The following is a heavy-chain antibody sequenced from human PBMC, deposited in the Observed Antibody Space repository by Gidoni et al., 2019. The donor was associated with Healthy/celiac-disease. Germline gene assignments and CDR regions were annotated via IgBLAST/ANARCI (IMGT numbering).Heavy chain of an antibody. Sequence: EVQLVESGGGLVQPGGSLRLSCAASGFTFGSYAISWVRQAPGKGLEWVSAISGSGGSTYYADSVKGRFTISRDNSKNTLYLQMNSLRAEDTAVYYCAKDHGYSSSWGYYYYYMDVWGKGTTVTVSS. J-gene: IGHJ6*03. CDR1: GFTFGSYA. V-gene: IGHV3-23*04. CDR2: ISGSGGST. CDR3: AKDHGYSSSWGYYYYYMDV. D-gene: IGHD6-13*01.